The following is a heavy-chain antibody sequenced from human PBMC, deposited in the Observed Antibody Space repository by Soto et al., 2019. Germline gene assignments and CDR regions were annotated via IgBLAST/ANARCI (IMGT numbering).Heavy chain of an antibody. CDR2: TYYRSRWYN. Sequence: SQAVSSTGERRGGNVCSNSCSSYWLRQSPSRGLEWLGRTYYRSRWYNDYAVSVKSRITINPDTSKNQFSLHLNSVTPEDTAVYYCAGTTSLQWYYMDFWGKATTVNVS. V-gene: IGHV6-1*01. D-gene: IGHD1-7*01. J-gene: IGHJ6*03. CDR3: AGTTSLQWYYMDF. CDR1: GGNVCSNSCS.